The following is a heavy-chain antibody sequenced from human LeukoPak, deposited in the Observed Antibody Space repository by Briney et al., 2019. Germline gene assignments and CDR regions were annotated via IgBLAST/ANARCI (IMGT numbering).Heavy chain of an antibody. D-gene: IGHD6-13*01. J-gene: IGHJ3*02. Sequence: GASVEVSCKASGYTFTSYGISWVRQAPGQGLEWMGWISAYNGNTNYAQKLQGRVTMTTDTSTSTAYMELRSLRSDDTAVYYCARDFRIAAAPDAFDIWGQGTMVTVSS. V-gene: IGHV1-18*01. CDR2: ISAYNGNT. CDR1: GYTFTSYG. CDR3: ARDFRIAAAPDAFDI.